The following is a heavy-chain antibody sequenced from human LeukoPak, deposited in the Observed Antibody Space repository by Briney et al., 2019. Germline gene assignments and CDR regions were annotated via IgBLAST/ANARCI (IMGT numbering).Heavy chain of an antibody. J-gene: IGHJ4*02. D-gene: IGHD5-18*01. CDR2: VSYDGTDT. CDR1: GFTFGTQS. V-gene: IGHV3-30*03. CDR3: ASAGDTAYGRR. Sequence: GGSLRLSCAASGFTFGTQSMNWVRQAPGKGLEWVATVSYDGTDTSYADSVKGRFAIFRDNSKNTLYLQMNSLRTEDTAVYYCASAGDTAYGRRWGQGTLVTVSS.